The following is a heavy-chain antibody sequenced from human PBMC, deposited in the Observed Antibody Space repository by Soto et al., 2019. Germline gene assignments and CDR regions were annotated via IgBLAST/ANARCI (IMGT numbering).Heavy chain of an antibody. J-gene: IGHJ6*02. CDR3: ARDLNYYGSGTGMDV. Sequence: PSETLSLTCTVAGGSISSYYWSWIRQPPGKGLEWIGYIYYSGSTNYNPSLKSRVTISVDTSKNQFSLKLSSVTAADTAVYYCARDLNYYGSGTGMDVWGQGTTVTVPS. V-gene: IGHV4-59*01. CDR1: GGSISSYY. D-gene: IGHD3-10*01. CDR2: IYYSGST.